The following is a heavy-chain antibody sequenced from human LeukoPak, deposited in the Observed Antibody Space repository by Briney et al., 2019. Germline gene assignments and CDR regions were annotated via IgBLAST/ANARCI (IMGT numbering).Heavy chain of an antibody. D-gene: IGHD2-2*03. CDR3: AKDGGGYCTSSSCAGSWFDP. V-gene: IGHV3-33*06. CDR2: IWYDGNHK. J-gene: IGHJ5*02. Sequence: GGSLRLSCEASGFTFTIYGMHWVRQAPGKGLEWVAVIWYDGNHKYYADSVKGRFTISRGNSKNTLYLQMNNLRVEDTAVYFCAKDGGGYCTSSSCAGSWFDPWGQGTLVTVSS. CDR1: GFTFTIYG.